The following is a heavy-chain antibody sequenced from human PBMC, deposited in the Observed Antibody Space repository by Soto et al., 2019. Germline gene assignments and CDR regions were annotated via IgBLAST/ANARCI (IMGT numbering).Heavy chain of an antibody. CDR3: ARPIQYYFDTSAQSAWFDP. Sequence: HVQLVQSGAEVKKPGSSVKVSCKTSGGTFGSDAISWVRQAPGQGLEWMGGIIPIFSTPNYAQKFQGRVTITADESTSTAYMELSSLRSEDTAVYYCARPIQYYFDTSAQSAWFDPWGQGTLVTVSS. V-gene: IGHV1-69*12. CDR1: GGTFGSDA. D-gene: IGHD3-22*01. J-gene: IGHJ5*02. CDR2: IIPIFSTP.